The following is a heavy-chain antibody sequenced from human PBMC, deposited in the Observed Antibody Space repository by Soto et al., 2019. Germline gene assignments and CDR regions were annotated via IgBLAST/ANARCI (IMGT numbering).Heavy chain of an antibody. CDR3: ARESEDLTSNFDY. Sequence: GGSLRLSCAACGFTFTRYSMNGVRQAPGKGLEWVSSISSTTNYIYYGDSMKGRFTISRDNAKNSLYLEMNSLRAEDTAVYYCARESEDLTSNFDYWGQGTLVTVSS. V-gene: IGHV3-21*06. CDR1: GFTFTRYS. J-gene: IGHJ4*02. CDR2: ISSTTNYI.